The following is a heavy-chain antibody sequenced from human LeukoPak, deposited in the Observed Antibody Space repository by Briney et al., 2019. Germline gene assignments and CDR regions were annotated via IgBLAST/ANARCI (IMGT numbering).Heavy chain of an antibody. CDR3: ARGKVVTMVRGVIITYFDY. V-gene: IGHV1-46*01. J-gene: IGHJ4*02. CDR1: GYSFTRYF. CDR2: VIPSDGST. Sequence: ASVKVSCKASGYSFTRYFIHWVRQAPGQGLEWMGIVIPSDGSTSYAQKFQGRVTMTRDTSTSTVYMELSSLRSEDTAVYYCARGKVVTMVRGVIITYFDYWGQGTLVTVSS. D-gene: IGHD3-10*01.